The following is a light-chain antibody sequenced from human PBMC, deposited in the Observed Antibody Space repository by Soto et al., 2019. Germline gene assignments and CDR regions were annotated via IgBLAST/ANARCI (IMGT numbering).Light chain of an antibody. CDR2: RSN. CDR3: AAWDDSLRGVV. Sequence: QSVLTQPPSASGTPGQTVTISCSGSRSNIGGGYVYWYHQLPGTAPKVLIYRSNQRPSGVPDRFSGSRSGTSASLAISGLRSEDEAAYYCAAWDDSLRGVVFGGGTQLTVL. CDR1: RSNIGGGY. J-gene: IGLJ7*01. V-gene: IGLV1-47*01.